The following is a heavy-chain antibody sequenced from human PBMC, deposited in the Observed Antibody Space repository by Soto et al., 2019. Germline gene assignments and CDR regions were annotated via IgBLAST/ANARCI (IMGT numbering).Heavy chain of an antibody. Sequence: SETLSLTCTVSGGSISSSSYYWGWIRQPPGKGLEWIGSIYYSGSTYYNPSLNSRVTISVDTSKNQFSLKLSSVTAADTAVYYCARHWEIIAAAGTSGYNWFDPWGQGTLVTVSS. V-gene: IGHV4-39*01. CDR3: ARHWEIIAAAGTSGYNWFDP. D-gene: IGHD6-13*01. CDR1: GGSISSSSYY. J-gene: IGHJ5*02. CDR2: IYYSGST.